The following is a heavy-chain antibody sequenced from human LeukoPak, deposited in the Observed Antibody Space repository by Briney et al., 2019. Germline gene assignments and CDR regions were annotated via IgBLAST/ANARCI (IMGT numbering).Heavy chain of an antibody. CDR1: GFTFSSYS. CDR2: ISSSSRYI. Sequence: AGGSLRLSCAASGFTFSSYSMNWVRQAPGKGLEWVSSISSSSRYIYYADSVKGRFTISRDNAKNSLYLQMNSLRAEDTAVYYCARDLTVTQSLVVWGQGTLVTVSS. CDR3: ARDLTVTQSLVV. D-gene: IGHD4-17*01. J-gene: IGHJ4*02. V-gene: IGHV3-21*01.